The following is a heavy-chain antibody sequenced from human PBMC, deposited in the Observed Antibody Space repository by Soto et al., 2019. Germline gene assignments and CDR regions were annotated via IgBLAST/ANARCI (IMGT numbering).Heavy chain of an antibody. J-gene: IGHJ5*02. D-gene: IGHD4-4*01. Sequence: SETLSLTCTVSGGSISSYYWSWIRQPPGKGLEWIGYIYYSGSTNYNPSLKSRVTISVDTSKNQFSLKLSSVTAADTAVYYCARDPDYSNDVGWFDPWGQGTLVTSPQ. CDR2: IYYSGST. CDR3: ARDPDYSNDVGWFDP. V-gene: IGHV4-59*01. CDR1: GGSISSYY.